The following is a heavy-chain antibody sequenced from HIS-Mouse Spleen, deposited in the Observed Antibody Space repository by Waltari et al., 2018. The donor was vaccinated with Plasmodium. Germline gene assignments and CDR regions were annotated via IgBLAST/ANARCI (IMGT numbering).Heavy chain of an antibody. V-gene: IGHV5-51*01. D-gene: IGHD3-3*01. CDR2: LDPGAPVT. Sequence: EVQLVQSGAEVKKPGESLKISCKGSGYSFTSYWIGWVSQRPGKGLEWLGSLDPGAPVTRYSPSCQGKVTVSADKSIRTAYLQWSSLTASDTAMYYCARHSPYYDFWSGYYRGYFDYWGHGTLVTVSS. CDR1: GYSFTSYW. J-gene: IGHJ4*01. CDR3: ARHSPYYDFWSGYYRGYFDY.